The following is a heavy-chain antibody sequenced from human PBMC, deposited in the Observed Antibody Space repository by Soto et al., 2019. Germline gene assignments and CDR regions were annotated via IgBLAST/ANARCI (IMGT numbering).Heavy chain of an antibody. V-gene: IGHV4-4*02. D-gene: IGHD1-7*01. CDR3: ASRDPGTSVDY. CDR2: IYRAGST. Sequence: SETLSLTCAVSGGSFTSNNWWTWVRQPPGQGLEWIGEIYRAGSTNYNPSLKSRVTISLDKSENQFSLKATSLTAADTAVYYCASRDPGTSVDYWGQGTLVTVSS. J-gene: IGHJ4*02. CDR1: GGSFTSNNW.